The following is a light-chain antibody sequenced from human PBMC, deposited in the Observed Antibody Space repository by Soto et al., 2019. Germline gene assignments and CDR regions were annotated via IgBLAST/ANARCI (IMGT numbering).Light chain of an antibody. V-gene: IGKV1-33*01. CDR1: QDITNY. Sequence: QMTQSPSSLAAAVGDRVTITCQASQDITNYLIWYQQKPGKAPKLLIYDASSLGTGVSSRFSGSGSGTHFTLTISSLLPEDIATYYCQQFDSVPCTFGQGTKLEIK. CDR3: QQFDSVPCT. J-gene: IGKJ2*02. CDR2: DAS.